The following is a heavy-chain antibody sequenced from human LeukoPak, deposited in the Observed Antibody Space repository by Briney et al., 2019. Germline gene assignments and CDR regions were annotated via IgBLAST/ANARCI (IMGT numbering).Heavy chain of an antibody. Sequence: SQTLSLTCTVSGGSISSGDYYWSWIRQPPGKGLEWIGSIYYSGSTDYNPSLKSRVTISVDTSKNQVSLNLTSVTAADTAVYYCARGRWLPLPDYWGQGTLVTVSS. CDR3: ARGRWLPLPDY. D-gene: IGHD5-24*01. CDR2: IYYSGST. J-gene: IGHJ4*02. V-gene: IGHV4-30-4*01. CDR1: GGSISSGDYY.